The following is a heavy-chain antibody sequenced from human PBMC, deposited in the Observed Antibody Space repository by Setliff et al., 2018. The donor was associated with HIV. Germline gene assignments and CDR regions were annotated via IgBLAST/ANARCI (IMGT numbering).Heavy chain of an antibody. CDR3: ARENFGYYYVWGGHRPGFQF. Sequence: SETLSLTCSVSGDSISSNNYYWSWIRQPAGKGLEWVGHIHGTGTSNYNPSLKSRVTISFDTSRNQFSLRLISVTATDTAVYYCARENFGYYYVWGGHRPGFQFWGQGTPVTVSS. D-gene: IGHD3-16*02. CDR1: GDSISSNNYY. CDR2: IHGTGTS. V-gene: IGHV4-61*09. J-gene: IGHJ4*02.